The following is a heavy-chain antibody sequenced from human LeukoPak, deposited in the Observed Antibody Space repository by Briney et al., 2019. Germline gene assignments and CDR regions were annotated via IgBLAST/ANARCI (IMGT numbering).Heavy chain of an antibody. CDR2: INHSGST. V-gene: IGHV4-34*01. J-gene: IGHJ5*02. Sequence: KPSETLSLTCTVSSDSVSRYYWSWIRQPPGKGLEWIGEINHSGSTNYNPSLKSRVTISVDTSKNQFSLKLSSVTAADTAVYYCARTLYGSGTNWFDPWGQGTLVTVSS. CDR1: SDSVSRYY. D-gene: IGHD3-10*01. CDR3: ARTLYGSGTNWFDP.